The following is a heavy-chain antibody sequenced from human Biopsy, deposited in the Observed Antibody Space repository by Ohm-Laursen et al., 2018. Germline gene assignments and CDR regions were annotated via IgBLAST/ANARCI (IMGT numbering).Heavy chain of an antibody. CDR1: GFTFDDYG. V-gene: IGHV3-9*01. Sequence: SLRLSCTAFGFTFDDYGMHWVRQAPGKGLEWVSGINWNSGSVGYADSVKGRFSISRDNAKNSLYLQMNSLRVEDTALYYCAKDALSTVTYAFDMWGQGTMVTV. CDR3: AKDALSTVTYAFDM. D-gene: IGHD4-17*01. CDR2: INWNSGSV. J-gene: IGHJ3*02.